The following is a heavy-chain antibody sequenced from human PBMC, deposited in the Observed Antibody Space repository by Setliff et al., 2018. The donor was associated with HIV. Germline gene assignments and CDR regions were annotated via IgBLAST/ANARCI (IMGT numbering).Heavy chain of an antibody. J-gene: IGHJ3*02. D-gene: IGHD2-8*02. V-gene: IGHV4-61*09. CDR3: ARAPTGVTNAFDI. CDR1: GGSISSGIYY. Sequence: TLSLTCTVSGGSISSGIYYWIWIRQPAGKGLEWIGHVYTTGGTNYNPSLESRLTISVDTSRNQFSLRLSSVTAADTAVYYCARAPTGVTNAFDIWGQGTVVTVSS. CDR2: VYTTGGT.